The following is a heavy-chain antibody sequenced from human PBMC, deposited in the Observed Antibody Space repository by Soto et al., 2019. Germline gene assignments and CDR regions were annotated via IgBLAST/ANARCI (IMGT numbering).Heavy chain of an antibody. CDR2: ISAYNGNT. CDR3: AVFLNDYGDYYGSY. CDR1: GYTFTSYG. Sequence: GASVKVSCKASGYTFTSYGISWVRQAPGQGLEWMGWISAYNGNTNYAQKLQGRVTMTTDTSTSTAYMELRSLRSDDTAVYYCAVFLNDYGDYYGSYWGQGTLVTVSS. D-gene: IGHD4-17*01. V-gene: IGHV1-18*01. J-gene: IGHJ4*02.